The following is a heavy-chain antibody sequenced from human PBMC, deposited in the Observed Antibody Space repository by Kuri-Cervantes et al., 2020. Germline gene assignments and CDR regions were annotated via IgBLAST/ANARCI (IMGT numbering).Heavy chain of an antibody. D-gene: IGHD6-13*01. J-gene: IGHJ4*02. CDR1: GASISSRDW. V-gene: IGHV4-4*02. Sequence: SETLSLTCAVSGASISSRDWWSWVRQSPGKGLEWIGEIFHSGRTNYNPSLKSRVTISVDTSKNQFSLNLSSVTAADTAVYYCARGRIAPYFDYWGQGTLVTVS. CDR2: IFHSGRT. CDR3: ARGRIAPYFDY.